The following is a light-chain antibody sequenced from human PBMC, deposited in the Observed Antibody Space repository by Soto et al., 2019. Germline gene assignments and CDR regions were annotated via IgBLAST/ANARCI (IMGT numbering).Light chain of an antibody. CDR2: LGS. V-gene: IGKV2-28*01. J-gene: IGKJ1*01. Sequence: DIVMTQSPLSLPVTPGEPVSISCRSSQSLLHTDGYFYLDWYLQKPGQSPQVLIYLGSNRASGVPDRFSGSGSGTDFTLKSSRVEAEDVGLYYCMQARQTPRTFGQGTRVEIK. CDR1: QSLLHTDGYFY. CDR3: MQARQTPRT.